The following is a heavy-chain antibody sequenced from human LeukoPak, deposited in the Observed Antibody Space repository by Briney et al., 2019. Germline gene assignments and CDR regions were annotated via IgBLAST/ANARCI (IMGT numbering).Heavy chain of an antibody. D-gene: IGHD3-22*01. CDR3: ARGSGYYDSSGYSLDAFDI. V-gene: IGHV4-30-4*07. Sequence: SQTLSLTCAVSGGSISSGGYSWSWIRQPPGKGLEWIGDIYYSGSTYYNPSLKSRVTISVDTSKNQFSLKLSSVTAADTAVYYCARGSGYYDSSGYSLDAFDIWGQGTMVTVSS. CDR1: GGSISSGGYS. J-gene: IGHJ3*02. CDR2: IYYSGST.